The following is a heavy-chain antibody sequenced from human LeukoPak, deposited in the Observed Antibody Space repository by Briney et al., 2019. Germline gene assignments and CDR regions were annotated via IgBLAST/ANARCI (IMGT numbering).Heavy chain of an antibody. Sequence: SETLSLTCTVSGGSISTFSRSWIRQFPGKGLEWIGSIYIKSTNYNPSLKSRVAISVDTSKNQFSLRLDSVTTADTAVYYCARDTTVASGMQYWGQGTLVTVSS. CDR3: ARDTTVASGMQY. CDR1: GGSISTFS. CDR2: IYIKST. V-gene: IGHV4-59*01. J-gene: IGHJ4*02. D-gene: IGHD6-19*01.